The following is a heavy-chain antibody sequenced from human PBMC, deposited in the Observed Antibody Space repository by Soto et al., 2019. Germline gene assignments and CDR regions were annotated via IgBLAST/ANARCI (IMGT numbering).Heavy chain of an antibody. D-gene: IGHD3-22*01. Sequence: QVQLVQSGAEVKKPGSSVKVSCKASGGTFSSYAISWVRQAPGQGLEWMGGIIPIVGPANYAQKFQGRVTITADESTSTAYMELSSLRSEDTAVYYCARDGTGDYDSSCYGELYFDYWGQGTLVTVSS. CDR1: GGTFSSYA. CDR2: IIPIVGPA. J-gene: IGHJ4*02. CDR3: ARDGTGDYDSSCYGELYFDY. V-gene: IGHV1-69*01.